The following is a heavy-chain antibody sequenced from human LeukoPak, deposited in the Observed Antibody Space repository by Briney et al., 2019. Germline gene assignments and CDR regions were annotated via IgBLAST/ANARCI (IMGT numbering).Heavy chain of an antibody. CDR1: GFTFSNYW. D-gene: IGHD3-10*01. CDR3: ARLGMIRGVPADY. V-gene: IGHV3-7*01. CDR2: IKLDGGEK. Sequence: GGSLRLSCAASGFTFSNYWMSWVRQAPGKGLEWVANIKLDGGEKYYVDSVKGRFSISRDNAKNSLYLQMNNLRAEDPAVYYCARLGMIRGVPADYWGQGTLVTVSS. J-gene: IGHJ4*02.